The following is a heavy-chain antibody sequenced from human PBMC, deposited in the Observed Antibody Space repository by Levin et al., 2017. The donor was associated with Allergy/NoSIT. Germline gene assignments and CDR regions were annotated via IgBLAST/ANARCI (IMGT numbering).Heavy chain of an antibody. Sequence: LSLTCAASGFTFSSYAMSWVRQAPGKGLEWVSTISSSGGSTYYADSVKGRFTISRDNSKNTLYLQMNSLRAEDTAIYYCATVFRGIIDPWDYWGQGTLVTVSS. V-gene: IGHV3-23*01. J-gene: IGHJ4*02. CDR1: GFTFSSYA. CDR2: ISSSGGST. D-gene: IGHD1-14*01. CDR3: ATVFRGIIDPWDY.